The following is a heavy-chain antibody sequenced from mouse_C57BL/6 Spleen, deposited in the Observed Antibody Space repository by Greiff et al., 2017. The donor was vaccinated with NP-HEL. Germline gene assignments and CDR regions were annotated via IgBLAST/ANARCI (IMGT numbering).Heavy chain of an antibody. D-gene: IGHD2-4*01. Sequence: EVQLQQSGPELVKPGASVKISCKASGYTFTDYYMNWVKQSHGKSLEWIGDINPNNGGTSYNQKFKGKATLTVDKSSSTAYMELRRLTSEDSAVYYCARNDDYDGGYFDVWGTGTTVTVSS. V-gene: IGHV1-26*01. J-gene: IGHJ1*03. CDR2: INPNNGGT. CDR1: GYTFTDYY. CDR3: ARNDDYDGGYFDV.